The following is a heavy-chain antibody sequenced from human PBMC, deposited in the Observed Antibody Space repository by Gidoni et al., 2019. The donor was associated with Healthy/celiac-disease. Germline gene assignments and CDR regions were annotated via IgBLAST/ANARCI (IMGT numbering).Heavy chain of an antibody. V-gene: IGHV3-21*01. D-gene: IGHD6-13*01. CDR3: ARPIAAAVYYYYYGMDV. CDR2: ISSSSSYI. CDR1: GFTFSSYS. Sequence: EVQLVESGGGLVKPGGSLRLSCAASGFTFSSYSMNWVRQAPGKGLEWVSSISSSSSYIYYADSVKGRFTISRDNAKNSLYLQMNSLRAEDTAVYYCARPIAAAVYYYYYGMDVWGQGTTVTVSS. J-gene: IGHJ6*02.